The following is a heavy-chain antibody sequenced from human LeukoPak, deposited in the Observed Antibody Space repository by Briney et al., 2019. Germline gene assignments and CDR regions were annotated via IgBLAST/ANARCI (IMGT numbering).Heavy chain of an antibody. V-gene: IGHV3-30*03. Sequence: GGSLRLSCAASGFTFSSYGMHWVRQAPGKGLEWVAVISYDGSNKYYADSVKGRFTISRDNSKNTLYLQMNSLRAEDTAVYYCVLLSLTPGWGQGTLVTVSS. J-gene: IGHJ4*02. CDR3: VLLSLTPG. D-gene: IGHD3-10*01. CDR2: ISYDGSNK. CDR1: GFTFSSYG.